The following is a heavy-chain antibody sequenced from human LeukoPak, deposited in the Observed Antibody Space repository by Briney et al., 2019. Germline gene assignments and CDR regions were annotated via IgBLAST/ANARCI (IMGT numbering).Heavy chain of an antibody. CDR3: AIHPDLDSPRRKFYFDY. CDR1: GGSISSGDFY. J-gene: IGHJ4*02. V-gene: IGHV4-30-2*01. D-gene: IGHD3/OR15-3a*01. Sequence: SETLSLTCTVSGGSISSGDFYWSWIRQPPGKGLEWIGYIYHSGSTYYNPSLKSRVTISVDTSKNQFSLKLRSVTAADTAVYYCAIHPDLDSPRRKFYFDYWGQGSLVTVSS. CDR2: IYHSGST.